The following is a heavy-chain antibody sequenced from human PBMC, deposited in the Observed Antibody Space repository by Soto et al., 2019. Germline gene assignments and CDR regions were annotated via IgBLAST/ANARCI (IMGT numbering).Heavy chain of an antibody. CDR2: MNPNSGNT. V-gene: IGHV1-8*01. J-gene: IGHJ6*02. Sequence: QVQLVQSGAEVKKPGASVKVSCKASGYTFTSYDINWVRQATGQGLEWMGWMNPNSGNTGYAQKFQGRVTMTRNTSISTPYMELSSLRSDDTAVYYSARRGYSSSWYYYYYYGMDVWGQGTTVTVSS. CDR3: ARRGYSSSWYYYYYYGMDV. CDR1: GYTFTSYD. D-gene: IGHD6-13*01.